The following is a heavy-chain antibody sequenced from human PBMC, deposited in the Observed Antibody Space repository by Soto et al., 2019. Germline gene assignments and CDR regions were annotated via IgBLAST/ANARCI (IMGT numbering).Heavy chain of an antibody. CDR1: GFNFGDYA. D-gene: IGHD1-26*01. CDR3: VKDISGAYSGPNYDA. V-gene: IGHV3-9*01. CDR2: LNWNSVTP. Sequence: GGSLRLSCAASGFNFGDYATHWVRQTPGQGLEWVSGLNWNSVTPGYGDSVKGRFSISRDNGKYALYLQMTSLRPEDTALYYCVKDISGAYSGPNYDAWGQGTLVTVSS. J-gene: IGHJ4*02.